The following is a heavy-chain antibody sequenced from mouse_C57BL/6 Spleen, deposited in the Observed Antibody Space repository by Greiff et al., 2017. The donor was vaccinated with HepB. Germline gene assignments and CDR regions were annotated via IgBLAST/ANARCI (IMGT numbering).Heavy chain of an antibody. J-gene: IGHJ3*01. CDR2: IDPSDSYT. Sequence: QVQLQQPGAELVRPGTSVKLSCKASGYTFTSYWMHWVKQRPGQGLEWIGVIDPSDSYTNYNQKFKGKATLTVDTSSSTAYMQLSSLTSEDSAVYYCARETDVPFAYWGQGTLVTVSA. CDR3: ARETDVPFAY. V-gene: IGHV1-59*01. CDR1: GYTFTSYW.